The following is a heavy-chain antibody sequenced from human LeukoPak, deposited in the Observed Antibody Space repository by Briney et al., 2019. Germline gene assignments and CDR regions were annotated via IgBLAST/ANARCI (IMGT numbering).Heavy chain of an antibody. CDR2: ISYSGST. D-gene: IGHD3-22*01. CDR3: ATNYYDSSGYYYGLGY. CDR1: GGSISSYF. J-gene: IGHJ4*02. V-gene: IGHV4-59*01. Sequence: MPSETLSLTCAVSGGSISSYFWHWIRQPPGKGVEWIGYISYSGSTNYNLSLKSRVTISRDTSKNQFSLKLSFVTAADAAVYYCATNYYDSSGYYYGLGYWGQGTLVTVSS.